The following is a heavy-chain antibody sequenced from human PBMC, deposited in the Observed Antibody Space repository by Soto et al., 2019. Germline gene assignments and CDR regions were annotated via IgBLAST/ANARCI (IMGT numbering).Heavy chain of an antibody. D-gene: IGHD3-22*01. Sequence: GGSLRLSCAASGFTFSIYGMHWFRQAPGKGLEWVAVIWYDGSNKYYADSVKGRFTISRDNSKNTLYLQMNSLRAEDTAVYYCARADYYDSSGYYYWGQGTLVTVSS. CDR3: ARADYYDSSGYYY. J-gene: IGHJ4*02. V-gene: IGHV3-33*01. CDR2: IWYDGSNK. CDR1: GFTFSIYG.